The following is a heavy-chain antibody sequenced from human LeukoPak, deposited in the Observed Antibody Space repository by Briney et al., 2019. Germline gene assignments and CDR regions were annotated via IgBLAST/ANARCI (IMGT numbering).Heavy chain of an antibody. CDR3: ARDSYDILTGYYLFDY. Sequence: ASVKVSCKASGYTFTSYGISWVRQAPGQGLEWMGWISAYNGNTNYAQELQGRVTMTTDTSTSTAYMELRSLRSDDTAVYYCARDSYDILTGYYLFDYWGQGTLVTVSS. D-gene: IGHD3-9*01. V-gene: IGHV1-18*04. CDR2: ISAYNGNT. CDR1: GYTFTSYG. J-gene: IGHJ4*02.